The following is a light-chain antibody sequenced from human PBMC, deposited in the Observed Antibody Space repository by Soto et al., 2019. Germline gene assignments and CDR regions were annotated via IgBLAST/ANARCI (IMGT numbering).Light chain of an antibody. V-gene: IGKV1-5*01. CDR3: QHYNSYSEA. J-gene: IGKJ1*01. CDR2: DAS. CDR1: QTISNW. Sequence: IQMTQSPSTLSASVGDRVTISCRASQTISNWLAWYQQKPGKAPKLLIYDASSLESGVPSRFRGSGYGTEFTLTISSLQPDDFATYYCQHYNSYSEAFGQGTKVDIK.